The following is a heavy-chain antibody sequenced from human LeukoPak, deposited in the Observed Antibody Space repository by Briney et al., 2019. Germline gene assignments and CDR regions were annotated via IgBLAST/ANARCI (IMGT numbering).Heavy chain of an antibody. Sequence: PSETLSLTCAVYGGSFSGYYWSWIRQPPGKGLEWIGEINHSGSTNYNPSLKSRVIISVDTSKNQLSLKLSSVTAADTAVYYCARGLNIAVAGYFDYWGQGTLVTVSS. CDR1: GGSFSGYY. D-gene: IGHD6-19*01. V-gene: IGHV4-34*01. CDR2: INHSGST. CDR3: ARGLNIAVAGYFDY. J-gene: IGHJ4*02.